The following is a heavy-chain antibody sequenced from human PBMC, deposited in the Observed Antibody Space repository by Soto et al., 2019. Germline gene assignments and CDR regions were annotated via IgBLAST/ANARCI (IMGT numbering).Heavy chain of an antibody. CDR3: ATLGTPVTGLSYFDY. CDR2: ISYSGTT. Sequence: QVQLQESGPGLVKPSQTLSLTCTVSGGSISSGNYYWSWIRQPPGKGLEWIGFISYSGTTHYSASLRSRVSISVDPTKNPSSMGVRSVTAAATAVYYCATLGTPVTGLSYFDYWRQGPLVTVSS. V-gene: IGHV4-30-4*01. D-gene: IGHD4-17*01. J-gene: IGHJ4*02. CDR1: GGSISSGNYY.